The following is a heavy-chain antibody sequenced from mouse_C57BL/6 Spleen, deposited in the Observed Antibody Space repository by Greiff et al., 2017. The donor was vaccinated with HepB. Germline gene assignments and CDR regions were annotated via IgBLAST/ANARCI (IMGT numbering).Heavy chain of an antibody. CDR3: ARKGVYGNHFDY. J-gene: IGHJ2*01. Sequence: EVHLVESGGDLVKPGGSLKLSCAASGFTFSSYGMSWVRQTPDKRLEWVATISSGGSYTYYPDSVKGRFTISRDNAKNTLYLQMSSLKSEDTAMYYCARKGVYGNHFDYWGQGTTLTVSS. D-gene: IGHD2-1*01. CDR1: GFTFSSYG. V-gene: IGHV5-6*01. CDR2: ISSGGSYT.